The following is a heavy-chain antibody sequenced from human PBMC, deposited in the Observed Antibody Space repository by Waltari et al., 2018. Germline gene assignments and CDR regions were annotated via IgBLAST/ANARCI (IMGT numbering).Heavy chain of an antibody. Sequence: EVQLLESGGDFVQPGGSLRLSCAISGFSFGSDAINWVRQAPGTVLGWVAAISVSDDTYYALSVNGRFTISRDTSRNTVYLHMHSLRAEDTAVYYCAKPFYNWDDPLDSWGQGTLVTVSS. V-gene: IGHV3-23*01. CDR3: AKPFYNWDDPLDS. CDR2: ISVSDDT. J-gene: IGHJ4*02. D-gene: IGHD1-20*01. CDR1: GFSFGSDA.